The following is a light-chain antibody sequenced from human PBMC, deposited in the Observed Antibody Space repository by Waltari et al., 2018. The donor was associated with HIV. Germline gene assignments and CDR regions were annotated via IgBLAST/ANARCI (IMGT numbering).Light chain of an antibody. J-gene: IGKJ3*01. CDR1: QDIRNF. CDR2: AAS. V-gene: IGKV1-16*02. CDR3: QQYNSYPFT. Sequence: DIQMTQSPSSPSASVGGRVTITCRASQDIRNFLAWFQQKPGKSPQSLIYAASSLQSGVPSNFSGSGSVTDFTLTISSLQPEDFATYYCQQYNSYPFTFGPGTKVDIK.